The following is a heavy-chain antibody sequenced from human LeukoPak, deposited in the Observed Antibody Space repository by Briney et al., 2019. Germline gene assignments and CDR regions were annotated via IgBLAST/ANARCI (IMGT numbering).Heavy chain of an antibody. Sequence: GGSLRLSCAASGFTVSSNYMSWVRQAPGKGLEWVSIIYSGGGTYYADSVKGRFTTSRDNSKNTLYLQINSLRAEGTAVYYCARGGNGPFDYWGQGTLVTVSS. V-gene: IGHV3-53*01. CDR1: GFTVSSNY. J-gene: IGHJ4*02. CDR3: ARGGNGPFDY. D-gene: IGHD3-16*01. CDR2: IYSGGGT.